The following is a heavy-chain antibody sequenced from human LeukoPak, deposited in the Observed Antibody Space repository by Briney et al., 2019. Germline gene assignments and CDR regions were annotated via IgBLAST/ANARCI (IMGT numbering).Heavy chain of an antibody. J-gene: IGHJ4*02. V-gene: IGHV3-53*01. CDR2: IYSGGST. Sequence: GGSLRLSCAASGFTVSSNYMSWVRQAPGKGLEWVSVIYSGGSTYYADSVKGRFTISRDNSKNTLYLQMNSLRAGDTAVYYCARSVRGVSPYYFDYWGQGTLVTVSS. D-gene: IGHD3-10*01. CDR3: ARSVRGVSPYYFDY. CDR1: GFTVSSNY.